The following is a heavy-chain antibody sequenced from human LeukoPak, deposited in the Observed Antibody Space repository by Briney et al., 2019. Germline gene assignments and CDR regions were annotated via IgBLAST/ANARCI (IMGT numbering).Heavy chain of an antibody. D-gene: IGHD3-16*01. J-gene: IGHJ4*02. CDR3: TKEGSVTFRGVFDY. CDR2: VSSDGGTT. CDR1: GFTFSSYG. V-gene: IGHV3-30*18. Sequence: GGSLRLSCAASGFTFSSYGMHWVRQAPGKGLEWVAVVSSDGGTTYYADSVKGRFTISRDNSENRLFLQMNSLRDDDTAVYYCTKEGSVTFRGVFDYWGQGTLVTVSS.